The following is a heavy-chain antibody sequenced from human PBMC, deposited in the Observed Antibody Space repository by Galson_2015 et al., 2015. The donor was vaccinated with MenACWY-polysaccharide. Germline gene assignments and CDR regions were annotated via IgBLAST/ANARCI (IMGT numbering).Heavy chain of an antibody. CDR1: GIKFYGSG. Sequence: SLRLSCAASGIKFYGSGMHWVRQAPGKGLEWVAVIQYDGSNKVYADSVKGRFSISRDNSKNTLYLQMNSLRAEDTAVYYCAREGSRIVFHAFDIWGQGTMVIVSS. CDR3: AREGSRIVFHAFDI. CDR2: IQYDGSNK. D-gene: IGHD3-10*02. J-gene: IGHJ3*02. V-gene: IGHV3-33*01.